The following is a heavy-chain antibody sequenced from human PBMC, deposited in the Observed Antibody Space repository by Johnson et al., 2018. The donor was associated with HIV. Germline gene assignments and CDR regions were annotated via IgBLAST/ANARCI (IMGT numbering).Heavy chain of an antibody. CDR2: ISYDGSNK. J-gene: IGHJ3*02. V-gene: IGHV3-30*19. D-gene: IGHD1-26*01. Sequence: QVQLVESGGGVVQPGGSLRLSCAASGFTFRSYSMHWVRQAPGKGLEWVAVISYDGSNKYYADSVKGRFTISRDNSKNTLYLQMNSLRAEDTAVYYCARAAYSGSHHDAFDIWGQGTMVTVSS. CDR1: GFTFRSYS. CDR3: ARAAYSGSHHDAFDI.